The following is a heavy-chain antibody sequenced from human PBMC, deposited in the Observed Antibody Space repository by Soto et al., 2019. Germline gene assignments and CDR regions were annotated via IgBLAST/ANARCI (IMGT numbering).Heavy chain of an antibody. CDR3: ATDYVDWEDYFDY. V-gene: IGHV3-30*03. CDR1: GFTFSSYG. Sequence: PGGSLRLSCAASGFTFSSYGMHCVRHAPGKGLEWVAVISYDGSNKYYADSVKGRFTISRDNSKNTLYLQMNSLRAEDTAVYYCATDYVDWEDYFDYWGQGTLVTVSS. CDR2: ISYDGSNK. J-gene: IGHJ4*02. D-gene: IGHD4-17*01.